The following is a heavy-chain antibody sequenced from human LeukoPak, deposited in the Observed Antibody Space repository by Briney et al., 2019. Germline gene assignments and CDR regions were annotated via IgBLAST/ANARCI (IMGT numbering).Heavy chain of an antibody. CDR3: VRVGASYGRFTFDY. V-gene: IGHV4-31*03. J-gene: IGHJ4*02. CDR2: IYYSGST. D-gene: IGHD3-16*01. CDR1: GGSISSGAYY. Sequence: SETLSLTCTVSGGSISSGAYYWSWIRQHPGKGLEWIGYIYYSGSTYYNPSLKSRVTISVDTSKNQFSLKLSSVTAADTAVYYCVRVGASYGRFTFDYWGQGSLVTVSS.